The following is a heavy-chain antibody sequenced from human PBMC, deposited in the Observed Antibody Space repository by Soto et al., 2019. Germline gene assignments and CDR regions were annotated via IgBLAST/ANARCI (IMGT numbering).Heavy chain of an antibody. CDR3: ARLRDVAVAGTFFDY. Sequence: GESLKISCKGSGYSFTSYWIGWVRQMPGKGLEWMGIIYPGDSDTRYSPSFQGQVTISADKSISTAYLQWSSLKASDTAMYYCARLRDVAVAGTFFDYWGQGTLVTAPQ. D-gene: IGHD6-19*01. J-gene: IGHJ4*02. CDR1: GYSFTSYW. V-gene: IGHV5-51*01. CDR2: IYPGDSDT.